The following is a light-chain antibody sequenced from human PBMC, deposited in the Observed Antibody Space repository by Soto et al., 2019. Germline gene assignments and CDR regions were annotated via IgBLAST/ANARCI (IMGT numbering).Light chain of an antibody. V-gene: IGKV1-5*01. CDR1: QSISNW. J-gene: IGKJ1*01. Sequence: DIQMTQSPSTLSASVGDRVTITCRASQSISNWLAWYQQKPGKAPKLLIYDASSLESRVPSRFSGSGSGTEFTLTISSLPPDDFATYYGQHYNNYPRTFGQGTKVEIK. CDR3: QHYNNYPRT. CDR2: DAS.